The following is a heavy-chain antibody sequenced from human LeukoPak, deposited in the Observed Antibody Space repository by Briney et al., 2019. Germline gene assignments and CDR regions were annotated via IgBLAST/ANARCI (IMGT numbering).Heavy chain of an antibody. Sequence: SETLSLTCTVSRGSINSGGHFWGWIRQLPGKGLERLGYMYYNGSAYYNPSLRSRGTISVDTATNQFSMKLSSVSGADTAVYYCARLDGVVTAIPYFDYWGKGIVVTVSS. CDR1: RGSINSGGHF. CDR2: MYYNGSA. V-gene: IGHV4-30-4*08. J-gene: IGHJ4*02. D-gene: IGHD2-21*02. CDR3: ARLDGVVTAIPYFDY.